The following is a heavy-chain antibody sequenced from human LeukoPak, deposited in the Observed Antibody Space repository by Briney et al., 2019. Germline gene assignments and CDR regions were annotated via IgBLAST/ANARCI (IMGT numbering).Heavy chain of an antibody. Sequence: GESLKISCKGSGYSFTSYWVGWVRLMPGKGLEWMGIIYPGDSDTRYSPSFQGQVTISADKSISTAYLQWSSLKASDTAMYYCARPIIGYGGNSAFDYWGQGTLVTVSS. J-gene: IGHJ4*02. CDR2: IYPGDSDT. CDR1: GYSFTSYW. CDR3: ARPIIGYGGNSAFDY. V-gene: IGHV5-51*01. D-gene: IGHD4-23*01.